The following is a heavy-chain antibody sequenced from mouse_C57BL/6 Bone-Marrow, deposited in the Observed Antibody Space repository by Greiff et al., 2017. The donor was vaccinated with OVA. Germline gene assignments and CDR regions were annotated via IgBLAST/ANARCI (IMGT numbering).Heavy chain of an antibody. J-gene: IGHJ2*01. D-gene: IGHD1-1*01. CDR2: IWTGGGT. CDR3: ARKRYYGSSPYFDY. V-gene: IGHV2-9-1*01. Sequence: VQGVESGPGLVAPSQSLSITCTVSGFSLTSYAISWVRQPPGKGLEWLGVIWTGGGTNYNSALKSRLSISKDNSKSQVFLKMNSLQTDDTARYYCARKRYYGSSPYFDYWGQGTTLTVSS. CDR1: GFSLTSYA.